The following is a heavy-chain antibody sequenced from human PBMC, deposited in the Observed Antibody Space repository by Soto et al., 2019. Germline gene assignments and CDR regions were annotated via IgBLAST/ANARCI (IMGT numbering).Heavy chain of an antibody. J-gene: IGHJ4*02. CDR1: GFTFSSYA. Sequence: GGSLRLSCAASGFTFSSYAMSWVRQAPGKGLEWVSAISGSGGSTYYADSVKGRFTISRDNSKNTLYLQMNSLRAEDTAVYYCASEPRTTVTTMTEVGDYWGQGTLVTVSS. D-gene: IGHD4-17*01. CDR3: ASEPRTTVTTMTEVGDY. CDR2: ISGSGGST. V-gene: IGHV3-23*01.